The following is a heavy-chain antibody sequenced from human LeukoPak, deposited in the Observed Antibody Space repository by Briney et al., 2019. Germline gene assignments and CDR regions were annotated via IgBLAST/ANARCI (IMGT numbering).Heavy chain of an antibody. J-gene: IGHJ4*02. CDR2: IDPSDSYT. CDR1: GYSFTSYW. V-gene: IGHV5-10-1*01. CDR3: VSIAVAGTSATGFDY. D-gene: IGHD6-19*01. Sequence: GESLRISCKGSGYSFTSYWISWVHQMPGKGLEWMGRIDPSDSYTNYSPSFQGHVTISADKSISTAYLQWSSLKASDTAMYYCVSIAVAGTSATGFDYWGQGTLVTVSS.